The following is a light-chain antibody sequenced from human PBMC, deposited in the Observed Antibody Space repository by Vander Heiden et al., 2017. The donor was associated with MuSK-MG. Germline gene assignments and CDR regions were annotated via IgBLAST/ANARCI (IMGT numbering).Light chain of an antibody. J-gene: IGKJ1*01. Sequence: EIVMTQSPATLSVSPGERATLSCRASQSVSSNLAWYQQKPGQAPRLLIYGASTRANGIPDRFSGSGSGTEFTLTISSLQSEDFAVYYWQQDNNLQLFGQGTKVEIK. CDR2: GAS. CDR1: QSVSSN. CDR3: QQDNNLQL. V-gene: IGKV3-15*01.